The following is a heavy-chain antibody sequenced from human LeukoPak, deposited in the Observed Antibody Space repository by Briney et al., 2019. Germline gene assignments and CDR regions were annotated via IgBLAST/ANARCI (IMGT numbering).Heavy chain of an antibody. Sequence: SVKVSCTASGGTFSSYAISWVRQAPGQGLEWMGRIIPIFGIANYAQKFQGRVTITADKSTSTAYMELSSLRSEDTAVYYCARDSCSGGSCYGRFGFDPWGQGTLVTVSS. CDR3: ARDSCSGGSCYGRFGFDP. CDR2: IIPIFGIA. J-gene: IGHJ5*02. CDR1: GGTFSSYA. D-gene: IGHD2-15*01. V-gene: IGHV1-69*04.